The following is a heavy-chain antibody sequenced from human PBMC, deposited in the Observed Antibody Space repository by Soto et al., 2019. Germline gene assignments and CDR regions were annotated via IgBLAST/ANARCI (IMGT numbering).Heavy chain of an antibody. D-gene: IGHD1-26*01. CDR2: ISYSGSS. CDR1: GDSISNYY. Sequence: SETLSLTCTVSGDSISNYYWNWIRQSPGKGLEWMGHISYSGSSNYNPSLKSRVTISVDTSKNQFSLKLTSVTAADTAVYYCARDSGRFLLDPSAQRTLVIVSS. J-gene: IGHJ5*02. CDR3: ARDSGRFLLDP. V-gene: IGHV4-59*01.